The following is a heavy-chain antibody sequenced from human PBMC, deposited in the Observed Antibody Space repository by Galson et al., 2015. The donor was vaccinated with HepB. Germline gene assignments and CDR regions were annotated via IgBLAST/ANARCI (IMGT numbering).Heavy chain of an antibody. CDR3: ARKQQLVPDPFFDY. Sequence: SLRLSCAASGFTFSSYSMNGVRQAPGKGLEWVSSISSSSSYIYYADSVKGRFTISRDNAKNSLYLQMNSLRAEDTAVYYCARKQQLVPDPFFDYWGQGTLVTVSS. CDR1: GFTFSSYS. V-gene: IGHV3-21*01. CDR2: ISSSSSYI. D-gene: IGHD6-13*01. J-gene: IGHJ4*02.